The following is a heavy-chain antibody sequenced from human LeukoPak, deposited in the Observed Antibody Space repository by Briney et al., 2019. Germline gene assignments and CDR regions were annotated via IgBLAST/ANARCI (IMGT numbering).Heavy chain of an antibody. V-gene: IGHV1-18*01. D-gene: IGHD3-10*01. CDR1: GYRFNIYG. Sequence: ASVKVSCKASGYRFNIYGINWVRQAPGQGLEWMGWISAYSANTNYAQNFQGRVTMTRDTSTITAYMELRSLRSDDTAVDYCARDVVRGSERVRGVDYWGQGNLVTVSS. J-gene: IGHJ4*02. CDR3: ARDVVRGSERVRGVDY. CDR2: ISAYSANT.